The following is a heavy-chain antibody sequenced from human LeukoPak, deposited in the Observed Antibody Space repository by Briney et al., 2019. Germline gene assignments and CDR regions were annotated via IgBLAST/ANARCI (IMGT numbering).Heavy chain of an antibody. V-gene: IGHV3-43D*03. CDR2: ITRNAGSS. Sequence: QPGGSLRLSCAASGLTFHDYAMHWVRQAPGKGLEWVSLITRNAGSSFYADSVKGRFTISRDNNKNSLYLQMNSLKPEDTAFYYCAREKLQYFETWGQGTLVTVSS. J-gene: IGHJ1*01. CDR1: GLTFHDYA. CDR3: AREKLQYFET. D-gene: IGHD3-9*01.